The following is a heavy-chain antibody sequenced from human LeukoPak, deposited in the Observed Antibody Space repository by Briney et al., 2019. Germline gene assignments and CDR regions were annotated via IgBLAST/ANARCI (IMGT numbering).Heavy chain of an antibody. V-gene: IGHV4-59*11. CDR3: ARTTEGGYTYGYFYYYYMDV. J-gene: IGHJ6*03. Sequence: SETLSLTCTVSGGSIKSHFWSWVRQPPGKRLEWIGYIFHSGSTNYNPSLKSRVTISVDTSKNQFSLKLRSVTAADTAVYYCARTTEGGYTYGYFYYYYMDVWGKGTTVTISS. CDR2: IFHSGST. CDR1: GGSIKSHF. D-gene: IGHD5-18*01.